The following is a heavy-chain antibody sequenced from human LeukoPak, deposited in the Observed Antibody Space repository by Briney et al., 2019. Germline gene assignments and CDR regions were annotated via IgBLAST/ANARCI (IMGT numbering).Heavy chain of an antibody. CDR2: IKQDGFEK. CDR1: GFTFSSYW. D-gene: IGHD3-22*01. CDR3: ARVQAVVVMGGYNWFDP. J-gene: IGHJ5*02. Sequence: GGSLRLSCAASGFTFSSYWMSWVRQAPGKGLEWVANIKQDGFEKYYVDSVQGRVTISRDNAKNSLYLQMNSLRAEDTAVYYCARVQAVVVMGGYNWFDPWGQGTLVTVSS. V-gene: IGHV3-7*04.